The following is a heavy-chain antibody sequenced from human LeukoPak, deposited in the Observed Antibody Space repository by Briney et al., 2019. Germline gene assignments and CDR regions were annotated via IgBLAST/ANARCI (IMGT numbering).Heavy chain of an antibody. CDR2: INPNSGGT. Sequence: ASVKVSCKASGYTFTGYYMHWVRQAPGQGLEWMGWINPNSGGTNYAQKLQGRVTMTRDTSISTAYMELSRLRSDDTAVYYCARPHSDFWSGYYEYYFDYWGQGTLVTVSS. D-gene: IGHD3-3*01. V-gene: IGHV1-2*02. CDR1: GYTFTGYY. J-gene: IGHJ4*02. CDR3: ARPHSDFWSGYYEYYFDY.